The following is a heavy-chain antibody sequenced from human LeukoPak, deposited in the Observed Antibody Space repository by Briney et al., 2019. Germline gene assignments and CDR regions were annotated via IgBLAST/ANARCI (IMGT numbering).Heavy chain of an antibody. CDR1: GSTFSTYW. CDR2: IKPDGSER. Sequence: GGSLRLSCAASGSTFSTYWMTWVRQAPGKGLEWVANIKPDGSERYYVDSVKGRFTISRDNPKNSLYLQMNSLRPEDTAVYYCASGAAAYGWGQGTLVTVSS. V-gene: IGHV3-7*01. J-gene: IGHJ4*02. CDR3: ASGAAAYG. D-gene: IGHD6-13*01.